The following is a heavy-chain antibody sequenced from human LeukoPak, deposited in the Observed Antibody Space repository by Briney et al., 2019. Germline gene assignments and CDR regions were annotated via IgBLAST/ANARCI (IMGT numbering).Heavy chain of an antibody. V-gene: IGHV3-21*01. CDR1: RFSFNPDT. CDR2: ISSSGQSK. J-gene: IGHJ4*02. Sequence: GGSLRLSCAVSRFSFNPDTMNWVRQAPGKGLEWLSSISSSGQSKYYADSVRGRFIISRDNAKKLLELQMNSLRGENTAVYYCVRGDRRDLWGQGTLVTVSS. CDR3: VRGDRRDL. D-gene: IGHD5-24*01.